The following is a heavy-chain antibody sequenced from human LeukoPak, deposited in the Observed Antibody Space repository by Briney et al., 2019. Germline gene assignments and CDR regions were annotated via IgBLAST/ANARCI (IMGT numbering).Heavy chain of an antibody. CDR1: GGTFSSYA. CDR3: ARALYSTTTLDY. CDR2: IIPIFGTA. Sequence: GASVKVSYKASGGTFSSYAISWVRQAPGQGLEWMGGIIPIFGTANYAQKFQGRVTITADESTSTAYMELSSLRSEDTAVYYCARALYSTTTLDYWGQGTLVTVSS. D-gene: IGHD2-2*01. V-gene: IGHV1-69*13. J-gene: IGHJ4*02.